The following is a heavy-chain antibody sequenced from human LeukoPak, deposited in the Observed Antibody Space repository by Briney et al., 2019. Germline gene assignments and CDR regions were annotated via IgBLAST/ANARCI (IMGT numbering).Heavy chain of an antibody. J-gene: IGHJ4*02. V-gene: IGHV4-39*07. CDR3: ARDLIAAARTIDY. Sequence: SETLSLTCTVSGDSIGSGTYFWGWIRQPPGKGLEWIASMSHTGSTYYNPSLKSRVTISIDTSNNQFSLRLSSVTAADTAVYYCARDLIAAARTIDYWGQGTLVTVSS. D-gene: IGHD6-13*01. CDR1: GDSIGSGTYF. CDR2: MSHTGST.